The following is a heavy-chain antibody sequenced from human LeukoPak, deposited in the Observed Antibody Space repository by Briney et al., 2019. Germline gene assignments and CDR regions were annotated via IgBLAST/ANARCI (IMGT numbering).Heavy chain of an antibody. CDR3: ARRRRGYSYGDAFDI. D-gene: IGHD5-18*01. CDR2: IIAYNGNT. CDR1: GGTFSSYA. J-gene: IGHJ3*02. V-gene: IGHV1-18*01. Sequence: ASVKVSCKASGGTFSSYAISWVRQAPGQGLEWMGGIIAYNGNTNYAQKLQGRVTMTTDTSTSTAYMELRSLRSDDTAVYYCARRRRGYSYGDAFDIWGQGTMVTVSS.